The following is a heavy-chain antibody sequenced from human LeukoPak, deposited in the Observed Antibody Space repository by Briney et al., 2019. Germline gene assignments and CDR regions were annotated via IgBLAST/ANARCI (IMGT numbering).Heavy chain of an antibody. CDR3: ARDRCSGGSCYDYFDY. Sequence: ASVKVSCKASGYTFTSYYMHWVRRAPGQGLEWMGIINPSGGSTSYAQKFQGRVTMTRDTSTSTVYMELSSVRSEDTAVYYCARDRCSGGSCYDYFDYWGQGTLVTVSS. CDR1: GYTFTSYY. CDR2: INPSGGST. D-gene: IGHD2-15*01. J-gene: IGHJ4*02. V-gene: IGHV1-46*01.